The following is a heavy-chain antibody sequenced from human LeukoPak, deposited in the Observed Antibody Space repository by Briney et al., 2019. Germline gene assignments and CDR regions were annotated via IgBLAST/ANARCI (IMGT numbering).Heavy chain of an antibody. J-gene: IGHJ6*04. Sequence: GGSLRLSCAASGFTFSSYEMNWVRQAPGKGLEWVSYISSSGSTVYYADSVKGRFTISRDNAKNSLYLQMNSLRAEDTAVYYCAELGITTIGGVWGKGTTVTISS. CDR1: GFTFSSYE. CDR2: ISSSGSTV. D-gene: IGHD3-10*02. V-gene: IGHV3-48*03. CDR3: AELGITTIGGV.